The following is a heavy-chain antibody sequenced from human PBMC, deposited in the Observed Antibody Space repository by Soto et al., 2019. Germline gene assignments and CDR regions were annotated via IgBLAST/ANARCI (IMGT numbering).Heavy chain of an antibody. J-gene: IGHJ3*02. V-gene: IGHV4-30-4*01. CDR3: ARGDIVVVPAAPDAFDI. Sequence: PSETLSITCTFSVGSISIGDYDWSWIRQPPGKGLEWIGYIYYSGSTYYNPSLKSRVTISVDTSKNQFSLKLSSVTAADTAVYYCARGDIVVVPAAPDAFDIWGQGTMVTVSS. CDR2: IYYSGST. D-gene: IGHD2-2*01. CDR1: VGSISIGDYD.